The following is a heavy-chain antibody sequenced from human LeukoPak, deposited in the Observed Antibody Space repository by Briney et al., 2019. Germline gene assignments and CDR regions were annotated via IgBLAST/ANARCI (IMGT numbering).Heavy chain of an antibody. J-gene: IGHJ4*02. CDR3: AKGYSSGWRGYFDY. V-gene: IGHV3-23*01. CDR1: GFTFSTYA. D-gene: IGHD6-19*01. CDR2: ISGSGGST. Sequence: GGSLRLSCAASGFTFSTYAMSWVRQAPGKGLEWVSAISGSGGSTYYADSVKGRFTISRDNSKNTLYLQMNSLRAEDTAVYYCAKGYSSGWRGYFDYWGQGTLVTVSS.